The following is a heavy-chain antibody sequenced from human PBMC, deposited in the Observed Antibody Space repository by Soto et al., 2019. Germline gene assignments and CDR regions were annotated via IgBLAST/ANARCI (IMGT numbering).Heavy chain of an antibody. Sequence: SETLSLTCTVSGGSVSSGSYYWSWIRQPPGKGKEWIGYIYYIGSTNYNPSHKSRVTILQDTSKNQFSLQLTSVTAADTAVYYCARGAREECSNGVCYRTRNFYFDRWGHGTLVTVSS. D-gene: IGHD2-8*01. J-gene: IGHJ4*01. CDR3: ARGAREECSNGVCYRTRNFYFDR. CDR1: GGSVSSGSYY. CDR2: IYYIGST. V-gene: IGHV4-61*01.